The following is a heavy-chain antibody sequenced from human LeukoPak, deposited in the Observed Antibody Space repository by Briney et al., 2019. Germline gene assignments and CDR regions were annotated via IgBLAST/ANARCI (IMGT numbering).Heavy chain of an antibody. J-gene: IGHJ4*02. CDR1: GFTFSSYW. CDR3: ARDLAGHYYGSGSSFDY. V-gene: IGHV3-7*01. Sequence: GGSLRLSCAASGFTFSSYWMSWVRQAPGKGLEWVANIRKDGNEKYYADSVKGQFTISRDNAKNSLFLQMDSLRAEDTAVYYCARDLAGHYYGSGSSFDYWGQGTLVTVSS. D-gene: IGHD3-10*01. CDR2: IRKDGNEK.